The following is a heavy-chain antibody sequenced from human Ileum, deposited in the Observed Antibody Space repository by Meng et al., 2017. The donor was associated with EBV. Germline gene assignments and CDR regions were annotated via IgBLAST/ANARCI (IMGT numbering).Heavy chain of an antibody. CDR2: MSDSGIT. V-gene: IGHV4-4*02. J-gene: IGHJ4*02. CDR1: GGSIIVINW. Sequence: QVELQESGPGLWNPSGTLSRTCACSGGSIIVINWWSWVRQSPEKGLEWIGEMSDSGITHYNPSLKSRVTISADKSNNQFSLKLTSVTSADTAVYFCAKNGEKYFEYWGQGTLVTVSS. CDR3: AKNGEKYFEY.